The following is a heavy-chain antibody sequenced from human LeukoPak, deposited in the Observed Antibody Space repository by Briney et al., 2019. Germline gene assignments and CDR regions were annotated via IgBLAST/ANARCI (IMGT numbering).Heavy chain of an antibody. V-gene: IGHV1-2*02. CDR3: ASEAMGSITMVRGVMDY. CDR1: GYTFTGYY. CDR2: INPNSGGT. Sequence: ASVKVSCKASGYTFTGYYMHWVRQAPGQGLEWMGWINPNSGGTNYAQKFQGRVTMTRDTYISTAYMELSRLRSDDTAVYYCASEAMGSITMVRGVMDYWGQGTLVTVSS. J-gene: IGHJ4*02. D-gene: IGHD3-10*01.